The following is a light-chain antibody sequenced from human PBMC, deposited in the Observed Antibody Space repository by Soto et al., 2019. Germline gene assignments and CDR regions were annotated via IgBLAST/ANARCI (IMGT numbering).Light chain of an antibody. J-gene: IGLJ3*02. CDR2: GNS. CDR3: QSYDSSVSGSV. CDR1: SSNIGAGYD. Sequence: QSVLTQPPSVSGAPGQRVTISCTGSSSNIGAGYDVHWYQQLPGTAPKLPIYGNSNRPSGVPDRFSGSKSGTSASLAITGLQAEDEADYYCQSYDSSVSGSVFGGGTKVTVL. V-gene: IGLV1-40*01.